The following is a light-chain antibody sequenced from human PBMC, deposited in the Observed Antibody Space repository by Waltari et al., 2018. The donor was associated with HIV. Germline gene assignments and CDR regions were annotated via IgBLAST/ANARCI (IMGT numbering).Light chain of an antibody. J-gene: IGKJ2*01. CDR2: DAS. CDR1: QSVSNL. CDR3: QHRDEWPPGAT. Sequence: EIVLTQSPATLSLSPGERATLSYRASQSVSNLLAWYQHKPGQAPRLLIYDASTRASGIPARFSGSGSGTDFTLTISSLEPEDFAVYYCQHRDEWPPGATFGPGAKLEIK. V-gene: IGKV3-11*01.